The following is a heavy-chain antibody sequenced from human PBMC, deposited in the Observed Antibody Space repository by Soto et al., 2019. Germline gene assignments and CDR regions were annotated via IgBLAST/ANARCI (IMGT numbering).Heavy chain of an antibody. CDR3: ARDILLDY. CDR1: GYTFTSYA. V-gene: IGHV1-3*05. D-gene: IGHD1-26*01. Sequence: QVQLVQSGAEEKKPGASVKVSCKASGYTFTSYAMHWVRQAPGQRLEWMGWINAGNGNTKYSQKIQGRVTITRHTPESTGSMALGTVRSYDTAVCYCARDILLDYWGQGTLVTVSS. CDR2: INAGNGNT. J-gene: IGHJ4*02.